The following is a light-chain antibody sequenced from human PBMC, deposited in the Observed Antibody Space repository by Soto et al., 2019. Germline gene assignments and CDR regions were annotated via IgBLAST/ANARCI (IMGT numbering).Light chain of an antibody. V-gene: IGKV3-20*01. CDR2: AAS. Sequence: DTVLTQSPGTLSLSPGERATLSCRTSASVTSTYLAWYQQKPGQPPRLLIYAASSRATGSPDRFSGSGSGTDFTLTISRLEPEDFAVYYCQVFGSSPRYTFGRGTKVDIK. CDR3: QVFGSSPRYT. CDR1: ASVTSTY. J-gene: IGKJ2*01.